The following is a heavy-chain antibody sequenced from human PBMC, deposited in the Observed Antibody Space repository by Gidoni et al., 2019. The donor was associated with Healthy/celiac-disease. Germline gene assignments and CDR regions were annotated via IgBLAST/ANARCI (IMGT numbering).Heavy chain of an antibody. Sequence: QVQLVESGGGVVQPGRSLRLSGAASGFTCSGYALHWVRLAPGKGLEWVAVMWYVGSIKYSADSVNGRFTISRDNSKTTLYLQMNSLRAEDTAVYYCARVSPPTHYDSSGYEGAFDIWGQGTMVTVSS. J-gene: IGHJ3*02. D-gene: IGHD3-22*01. CDR1: GFTCSGYA. CDR2: MWYVGSIK. CDR3: ARVSPPTHYDSSGYEGAFDI. V-gene: IGHV3-33*01.